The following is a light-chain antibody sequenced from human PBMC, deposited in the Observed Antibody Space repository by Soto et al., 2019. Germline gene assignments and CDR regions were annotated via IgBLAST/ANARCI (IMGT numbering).Light chain of an antibody. CDR3: SLGNTPRTLI. V-gene: IGLV2-14*01. CDR1: SSDIGSYNF. Sequence: QSALTQPASVSGSPGQSITISCTGTSSDIGSYNFVSWYQQHPGKAPKLLIHEINNRPSGVSIRFSGSKSGNTASLTISGPPGEDGGGFFLSLGNTPRTLIFRGGTKLTVL. J-gene: IGLJ2*01. CDR2: EIN.